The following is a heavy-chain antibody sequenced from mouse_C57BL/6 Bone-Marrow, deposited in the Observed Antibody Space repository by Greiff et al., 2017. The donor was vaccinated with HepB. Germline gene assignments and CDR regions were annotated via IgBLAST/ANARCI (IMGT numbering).Heavy chain of an antibody. V-gene: IGHV1-54*01. CDR2: INPGSGGT. J-gene: IGHJ3*01. CDR3: ARSYYGSSPWFAY. D-gene: IGHD1-1*01. CDR1: GYALTNYL. Sequence: QVQLQQSGAELVRPGTSVKVSCKASGYALTNYLIEWVKQRPGQGLEWIGVINPGSGGTNYNEKFKGKATLTADKSSSTAYMQLSSLTSEDSAVYFCARSYYGSSPWFAYWGQGTLVTVSA.